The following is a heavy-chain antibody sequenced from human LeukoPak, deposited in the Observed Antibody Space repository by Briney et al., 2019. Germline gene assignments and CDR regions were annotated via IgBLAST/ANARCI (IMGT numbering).Heavy chain of an antibody. CDR1: GFSFSSYW. V-gene: IGHV3-7*01. CDR3: ARAREIYDISTGYLAYFDY. D-gene: IGHD3-9*01. J-gene: IGHJ4*02. CDR2: IKQDGSEK. Sequence: GGSLRLSCAASGFSFSSYWMSWVRQAPGKGLEWVANIKQDGSEKYYVDSVKGRFTISRDNAKNSLYLQMSSLRAEDTAVYYCARAREIYDISTGYLAYFDYWGQGTLVTVSS.